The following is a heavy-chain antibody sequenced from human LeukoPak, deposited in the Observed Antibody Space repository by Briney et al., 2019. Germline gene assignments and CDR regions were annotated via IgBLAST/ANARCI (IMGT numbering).Heavy chain of an antibody. Sequence: GGSLTLSCTASGFTFDDFAMHWVRQAPGTGLEWVSGISLNGVPIAYTDSVKGRFTISRDNAKNSLYLQMNSLRPEDTALYYCAKNQKIGKAAADYFGSWGQGILVLVSS. J-gene: IGHJ4*02. CDR3: AKNQKIGKAAADYFGS. D-gene: IGHD6-13*01. CDR1: GFTFDDFA. V-gene: IGHV3-9*01. CDR2: ISLNGVPI.